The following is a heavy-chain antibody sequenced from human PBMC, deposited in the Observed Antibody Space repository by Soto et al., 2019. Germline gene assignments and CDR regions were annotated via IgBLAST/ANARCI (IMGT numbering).Heavy chain of an antibody. CDR3: ARVSVVPAAYYYYYYGMDV. D-gene: IGHD2-2*01. J-gene: IGHJ6*02. CDR1: GYTFTSYY. CDR2: INPSGGST. V-gene: IGHV1-46*01. Sequence: ASVKVSCKASGYTFTSYYMHWVRQAPGQGLEWMGIINPSGGSTSYAQKFQGRVTMTGDTSTSTVYMELSSLRSEDTAVYYCARVSVVPAAYYYYYYGMDVWGQGTTVTVSS.